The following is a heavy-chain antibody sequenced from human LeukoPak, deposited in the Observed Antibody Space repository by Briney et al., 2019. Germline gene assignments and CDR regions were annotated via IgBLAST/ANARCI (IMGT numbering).Heavy chain of an antibody. D-gene: IGHD5-24*01. Sequence: YWXWLRQPPGKGLEWIGYIYYSGSTNYNPSLTSRVTISVDTSKNQFSLKLSSVTAADTAVYYCARIRRDGYNSIDYWGQGTLVTVSS. V-gene: IGHV4-59*01. CDR1: Y. CDR3: ARIRRDGYNSIDY. CDR2: IYYSGST. J-gene: IGHJ4*02.